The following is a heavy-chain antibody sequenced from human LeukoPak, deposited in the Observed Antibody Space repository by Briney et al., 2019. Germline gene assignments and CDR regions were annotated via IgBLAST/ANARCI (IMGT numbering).Heavy chain of an antibody. V-gene: IGHV3-33*01. CDR2: IWFDGSNK. Sequence: GGSLRLSCAASGFTFRSYGMHWVRQAPGKGLEWVAGIWFDGSNKNYGDSVKDRFTISRDNSKNTLFLEMNSLRGGDTAVYYCARGDLNWKPVRYAMDVWGQGTTVTVSS. D-gene: IGHD1-20*01. CDR1: GFTFRSYG. CDR3: ARGDLNWKPVRYAMDV. J-gene: IGHJ6*02.